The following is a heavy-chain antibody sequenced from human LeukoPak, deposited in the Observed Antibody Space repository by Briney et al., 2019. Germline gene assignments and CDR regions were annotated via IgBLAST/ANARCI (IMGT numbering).Heavy chain of an antibody. CDR2: IYTSGTT. D-gene: IGHD6-13*01. V-gene: IGHV4-4*07. J-gene: IGHJ4*01. CDR1: GGSISSYS. Sequence: PSETLSLTCIVSGGSISSYSWTWIRQPAGEGLEWIGRIYTSGTTNYEPSLKSRVTISVDTSKNQFSLKVNSVTPEDTAVYYCARAAGAGSGTLSYWGHGTLVTVSP. CDR3: ARAAGAGSGTLSY.